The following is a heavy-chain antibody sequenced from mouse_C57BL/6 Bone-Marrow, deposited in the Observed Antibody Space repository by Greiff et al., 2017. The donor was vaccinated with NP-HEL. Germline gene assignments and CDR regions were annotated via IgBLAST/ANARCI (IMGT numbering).Heavy chain of an antibody. CDR1: GFNIKNTY. CDR2: IDPANGNT. V-gene: IGHV14-3*01. Sequence: VQLQQSVAELVRPGASVKLSCTASGFNIKNTYMHWVKQRPEQGLEWIGRIDPANGNTKYAPKFQGKATITADTSSNTAYLQLSSLTSEDTAIYYCARNPFTTVVATDFDYWGQGTTLTVSS. J-gene: IGHJ2*01. D-gene: IGHD1-1*01. CDR3: ARNPFTTVVATDFDY.